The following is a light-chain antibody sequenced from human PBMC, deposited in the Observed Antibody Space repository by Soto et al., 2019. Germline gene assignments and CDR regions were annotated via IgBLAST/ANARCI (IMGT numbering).Light chain of an antibody. V-gene: IGLV2-23*02. CDR2: EVN. CDR1: SSDVGGYNV. J-gene: IGLJ7*01. Sequence: QPVLTQPASVSGSPGQSITFSCTGTSSDVGGYNVVSWYQQHPGRAPKLIISEVNKRPSGISDRFSGSKSGSTASLTISGLQAADEADYYCSSYAGTTTHTVFGGGTQLTVL. CDR3: SSYAGTTTHTV.